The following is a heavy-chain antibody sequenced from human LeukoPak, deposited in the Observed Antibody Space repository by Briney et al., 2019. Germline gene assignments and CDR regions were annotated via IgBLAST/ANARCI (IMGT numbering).Heavy chain of an antibody. CDR2: ISGSGGST. V-gene: IGHV3-23*01. J-gene: IGHJ3*02. CDR1: GFTFSNYA. Sequence: GGSLRLSCVASGFTFSNYATSWVRQAPGKGLEWVSAISGSGGSTYYADSVKGRFTISRDNSKNTLYLQMNSLGAEDTAVYYCAKEGYDFSTFDIWGQGTMVTVSS. CDR3: AKEGYDFSTFDI. D-gene: IGHD3-3*01.